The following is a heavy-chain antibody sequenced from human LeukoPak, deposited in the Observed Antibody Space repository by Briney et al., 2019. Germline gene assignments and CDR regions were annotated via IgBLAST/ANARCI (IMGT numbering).Heavy chain of an antibody. CDR2: INPNTGGT. CDR1: GYTFTGYY. V-gene: IGHV1-2*06. D-gene: IGHD5-24*01. Sequence: ASVKVSCKASGYTFTGYYMNWVRQAPGQGLEWMGRINPNTGGTNYVQNFQGSVTMTRDTSITTVYMELSRLRSDDTAVYYCARVGDGLNDGFDIWGQGTTVTVSS. J-gene: IGHJ3*02. CDR3: ARVGDGLNDGFDI.